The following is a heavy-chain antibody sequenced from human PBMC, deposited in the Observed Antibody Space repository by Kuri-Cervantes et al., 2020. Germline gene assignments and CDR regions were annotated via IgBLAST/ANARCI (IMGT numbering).Heavy chain of an antibody. D-gene: IGHD3-3*01. CDR3: AREAYDFWSGYYFDYYYYGMDV. Sequence: GGSLRLSCAASGFTFSDYYMSWIRQAPGKGLEWVSYISSSGGIRYYADSVKGRFTISRDSSKNTLYLQMNSLRAEDTAVYYCAREAYDFWSGYYFDYYYYGMDVWGQGTTVTVSS. J-gene: IGHJ6*02. V-gene: IGHV3-11*04. CDR2: ISSSGGIR. CDR1: GFTFSDYY.